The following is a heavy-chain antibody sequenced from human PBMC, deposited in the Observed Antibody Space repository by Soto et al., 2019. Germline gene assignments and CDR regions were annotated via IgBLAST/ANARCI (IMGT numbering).Heavy chain of an antibody. V-gene: IGHV1-3*01. D-gene: IGHD1-20*01. CDR3: ARAVGMSDFDP. Sequence: GASVKVSCKASGYTFTSYAVHWVRQAPGQRLEWMGWINAGNGNTKYSQKFQGRVTITRDTSASTAYMELSSLRSEDTAVYYCARAVGMSDFDPSGQATLLTLSS. CDR2: INAGNGNT. J-gene: IGHJ5*02. CDR1: GYTFTSYA.